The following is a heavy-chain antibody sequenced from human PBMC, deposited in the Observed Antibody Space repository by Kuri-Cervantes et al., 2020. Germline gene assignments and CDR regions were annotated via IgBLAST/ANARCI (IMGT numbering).Heavy chain of an antibody. Sequence: ASVKVSCKASGFTFTHNYIHWVRQAPGQGLEWMGWISPNSGGTHYVQSFQGRVSMSTDTPINTAYMELSSLRSDDTAFYFCARDVGDYYASRGSRFDPWGQGTLVTVSS. CDR1: GFTFTHNY. J-gene: IGHJ5*02. V-gene: IGHV1-2*02. D-gene: IGHD3-22*01. CDR2: ISPNSGGT. CDR3: ARDVGDYYASRGSRFDP.